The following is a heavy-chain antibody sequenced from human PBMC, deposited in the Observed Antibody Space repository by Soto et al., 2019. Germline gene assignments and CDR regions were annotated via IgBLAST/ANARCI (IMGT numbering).Heavy chain of an antibody. J-gene: IGHJ4*02. D-gene: IGHD2-2*01. CDR1: GGSISSSSYY. CDR3: ARHTLVVPAAMLGGEFDY. CDR2: IYYSGST. Sequence: SETLSLTCTVSGGSISSSSYYWCWILHPPGKGLEWIGSIYYSGSTYYNPSLKSRVTISVDTSKNQFSLKLSSVTAADTAVYYCARHTLVVPAAMLGGEFDYWGQGTLVTVSS. V-gene: IGHV4-39*01.